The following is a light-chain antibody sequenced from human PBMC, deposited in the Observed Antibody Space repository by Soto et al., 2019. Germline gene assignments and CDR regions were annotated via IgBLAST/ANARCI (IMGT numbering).Light chain of an antibody. CDR2: AAS. CDR3: QQSYRRT. CDR1: QSISSY. J-gene: IGKJ1*01. Sequence: DIQMTQSPSSLSASVGDRVTITCRASQSISSYLNWYQQKPGKAPKLLIYAASSLQSGVPSRFSGSGSGTDFTLTISSLQPEDFATYYCQQSYRRTFGQGTTVEIK. V-gene: IGKV1-39*01.